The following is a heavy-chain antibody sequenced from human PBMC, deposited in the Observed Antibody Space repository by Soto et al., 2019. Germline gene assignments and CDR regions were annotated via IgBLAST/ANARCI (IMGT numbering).Heavy chain of an antibody. CDR3: ARRNYSPGIGRYGGYYSYYDIDG. J-gene: IGHJ6*04. D-gene: IGHD1-7*01. CDR2: IIPIFDSP. V-gene: IGHV1-69*06. CDR1: GGTFNNFA. Sequence: QVQLVQSGAEVKKPGSSVKVSCKASGGTFNNFAINWVRLAPGQGLEWMGGIIPIFDSPNYAQKFKDRVTINADKSSTIAYRELSSLTSDDTAIYYCARRNYSPGIGRYGGYYSYYDIDGWGEGATVSVSS.